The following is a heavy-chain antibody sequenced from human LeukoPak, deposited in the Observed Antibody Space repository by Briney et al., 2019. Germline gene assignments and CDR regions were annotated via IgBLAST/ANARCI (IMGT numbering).Heavy chain of an antibody. CDR1: GGSIGSSSTY. J-gene: IGHJ4*02. V-gene: IGHV4-39*01. Sequence: SETLSLTCTVSGGSIGSSSTYWGWIRQPPGKGLEWIGTFYYGGSTYYNPSLKSRVTISVDASKNQFSLKLSSVTAADTAVYYCGRPLYSSSPTSPFRYWGQGTLVTVSS. CDR3: GRPLYSSSPTSPFRY. CDR2: FYYGGST. D-gene: IGHD6-6*01.